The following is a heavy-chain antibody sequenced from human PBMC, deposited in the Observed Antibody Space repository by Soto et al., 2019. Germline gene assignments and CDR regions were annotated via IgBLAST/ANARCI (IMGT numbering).Heavy chain of an antibody. J-gene: IGHJ6*02. CDR2: IWYDGSNK. Sequence: QVQLVESGGGVVQPGRSLRLSCAASGFTFSSYGMHWVRQAPGKGLEWVAVIWYDGSNKYYADSVKGRFTISRDNSKNTLYLQMNSLRDEDTAVYYCARDRPPDVWGQGTTVTVSS. CDR3: ARDRPPDV. CDR1: GFTFSSYG. V-gene: IGHV3-33*01.